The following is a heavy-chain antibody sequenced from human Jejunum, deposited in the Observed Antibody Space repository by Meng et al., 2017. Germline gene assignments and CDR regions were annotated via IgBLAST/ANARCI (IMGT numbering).Heavy chain of an antibody. CDR2: IYHSGRI. CDR3: ARKSLWEGTLGAFDI. V-gene: IGHV4-31*03. CDR1: GGSISSGGYY. J-gene: IGHJ3*02. D-gene: IGHD3-16*01. Sequence: SETLSLTCTVSGGSISSGGYYWSWVRQHPGKGLEWIGNIYHSGRIYYNPSLKTRLTISVDTSKNQFSLKLSSVTAADTAVYCCARKSLWEGTLGAFDIWGQGTRVTVSS.